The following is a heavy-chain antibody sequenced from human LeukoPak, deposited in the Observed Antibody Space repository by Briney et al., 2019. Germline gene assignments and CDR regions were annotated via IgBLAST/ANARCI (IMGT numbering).Heavy chain of an antibody. J-gene: IGHJ4*02. CDR1: GGTFSTHA. D-gene: IGHD6-13*01. CDR3: ARDSGYSSSWYGTFDY. Sequence: SSVKVFCKASGGTFSTHAICWVRQAPGQALEWMGRIFPILGIANYAQKFQGRVTITADKSTSTAYMELSSLRSEDTAVYYCARDSGYSSSWYGTFDYWGQGTLVTVSS. CDR2: IFPILGIA. V-gene: IGHV1-69*04.